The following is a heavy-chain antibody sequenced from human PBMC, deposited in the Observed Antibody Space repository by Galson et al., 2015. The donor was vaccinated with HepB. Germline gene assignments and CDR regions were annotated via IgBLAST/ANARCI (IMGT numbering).Heavy chain of an antibody. D-gene: IGHD5-24*01. CDR3: AKEMATNSLSGWWYYFDY. Sequence: SLRLSCAASGFTFSSYGMHWVGQAPGKGLEWVAVISYDGSNKYYADSVKGRFTISRDNSKNTLYLQMNSLRAEDTAVYYCAKEMATNSLSGWWYYFDYWGQGTLVTVSS. CDR2: ISYDGSNK. CDR1: GFTFSSYG. J-gene: IGHJ4*02. V-gene: IGHV3-30*18.